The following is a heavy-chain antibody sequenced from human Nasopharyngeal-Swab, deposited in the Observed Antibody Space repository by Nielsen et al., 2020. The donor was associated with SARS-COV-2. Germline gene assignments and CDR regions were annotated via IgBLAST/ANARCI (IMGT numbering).Heavy chain of an antibody. D-gene: IGHD5-12*01. J-gene: IGHJ3*02. V-gene: IGHV3-48*03. CDR1: GFSFSSYG. CDR2: ISSGSTI. Sequence: GESLKISCAASGFSFSSYGMEWVRQAPGKGLEWISYISSGSTIFYADSVKGRFTISRDNAKNSLYLQMNSLRAEDTAVYYCAREVPYSGHDDAFDIWGQGTMVTVSA. CDR3: AREVPYSGHDDAFDI.